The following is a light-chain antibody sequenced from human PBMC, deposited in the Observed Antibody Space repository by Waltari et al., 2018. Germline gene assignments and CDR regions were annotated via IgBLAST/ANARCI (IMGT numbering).Light chain of an antibody. CDR2: WAS. CDR1: QSVLYSSNNKNY. Sequence: DIVMTQSPDSLAVSLGERATINCESSQSVLYSSNNKNYLAWYQQKPGQPPKLLIYWASTRDSGVPDRFSGSWSVTDFTLSISSLQAEDVAVYYCQQYYGSPPYTFGQGTKLEIK. J-gene: IGKJ2*01. CDR3: QQYYGSPPYT. V-gene: IGKV4-1*01.